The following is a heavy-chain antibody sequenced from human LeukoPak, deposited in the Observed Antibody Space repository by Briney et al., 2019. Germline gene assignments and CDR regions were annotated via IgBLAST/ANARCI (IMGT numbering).Heavy chain of an antibody. Sequence: GGSLRLSCAASGFTFSSYSMNWVRQAPGKGLEWVSSISSSSSYIYYADSVKGRFTISRDNAKNSLYLQMNSLRAEDTAVYYCARTWFGESSFNWFDPWGQGTLVTVSS. J-gene: IGHJ5*02. V-gene: IGHV3-21*01. CDR1: GFTFSSYS. D-gene: IGHD3-10*01. CDR3: ARTWFGESSFNWFDP. CDR2: ISSSSSYI.